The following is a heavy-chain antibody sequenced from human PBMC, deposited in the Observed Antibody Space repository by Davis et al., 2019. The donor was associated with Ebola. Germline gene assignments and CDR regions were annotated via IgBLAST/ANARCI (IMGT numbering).Heavy chain of an antibody. V-gene: IGHV3-53*01. Sequence: GESLKISCAGPEFSVTNNYMSWVRQAPGKGLEWVLVIYSGGNTYYVDSVKGRFTISRDRSKNTLYLQMDSLRAEDTAVYFCAGDPGLANGMDVWGKGTTVTVSS. CDR1: EFSVTNNY. J-gene: IGHJ6*04. D-gene: IGHD3-16*01. CDR2: IYSGGNT. CDR3: AGDPGLANGMDV.